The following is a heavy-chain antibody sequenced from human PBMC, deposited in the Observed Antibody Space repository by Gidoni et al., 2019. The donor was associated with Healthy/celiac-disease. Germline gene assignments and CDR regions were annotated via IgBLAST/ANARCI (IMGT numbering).Heavy chain of an antibody. V-gene: IGHV3-21*01. J-gene: IGHJ4*02. Sequence: EVQLVESGGGLVKPGGSLRLSCAASGFTFSSDSMNWVRQAPGQGLEWGSSISSSSSYIYYADSVKGRFTIDRDKAKNSLFLQMNSLRAEDTAVYYCATLTGIYYYDCSGPEDYWGQGTLVTVSS. CDR1: GFTFSSDS. CDR3: ATLTGIYYYDCSGPEDY. D-gene: IGHD3-22*01. CDR2: ISSSSSYI.